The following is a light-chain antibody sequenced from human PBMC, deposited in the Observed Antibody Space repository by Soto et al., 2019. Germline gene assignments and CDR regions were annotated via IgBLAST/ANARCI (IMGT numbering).Light chain of an antibody. Sequence: SALPQHAPVYWSPGESITISFTGSGRDIGAYDYVSGYQQHPGKAPPLLIYRVKHRPSGVSFRLSASNSGLTASLTISGVRAEDEAQYYWRSYTITYISGFGTGTKATV. V-gene: IGLV2-14*01. CDR3: RSYTITYISG. J-gene: IGLJ1*01. CDR1: GRDIGAYDY. CDR2: RVK.